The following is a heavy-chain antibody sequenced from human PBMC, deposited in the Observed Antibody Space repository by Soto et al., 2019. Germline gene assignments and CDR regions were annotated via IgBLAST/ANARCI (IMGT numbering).Heavy chain of an antibody. Sequence: PGGSLRLSCAASGFTVSSNYMSWVRQAPGKGLEWVSVIYSGGSTYYADSVKGRFTISRDNSKNTLYLQMNSLRAEDTAVYYCARADGDSAVDYWGQGTLVTVSS. V-gene: IGHV3-53*01. CDR1: GFTVSSNY. CDR3: ARADGDSAVDY. CDR2: IYSGGST. J-gene: IGHJ4*02. D-gene: IGHD4-17*01.